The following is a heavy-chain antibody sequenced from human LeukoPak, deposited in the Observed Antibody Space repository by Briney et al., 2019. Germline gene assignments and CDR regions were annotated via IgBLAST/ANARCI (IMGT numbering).Heavy chain of an antibody. CDR3: AGDHGNGDAVYRYFDL. CDR2: ISSSRTTI. CDR1: GFTFSSYS. J-gene: IGHJ2*01. Sequence: PGGSLRLSCAASGFTFSSYSMNWVRQAPGKGLEWVSFISSSRTTIYYADSVKGRFTISRDNAENSVSLQMNSLRAEDTAVYYCAGDHGNGDAVYRYFDLWGRGTLVTVSS. V-gene: IGHV3-48*01. D-gene: IGHD4-17*01.